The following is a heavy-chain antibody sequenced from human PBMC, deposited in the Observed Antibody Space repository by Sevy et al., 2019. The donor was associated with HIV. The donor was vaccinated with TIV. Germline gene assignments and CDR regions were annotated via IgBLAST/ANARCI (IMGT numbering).Heavy chain of an antibody. CDR1: GFTFSGSS. CDR3: ARPRANYVDHYFFYAMDV. Sequence: GGSLRLSCAASGFTFSGSSMHWVRQAPGKGLEWVALISYDGSDKYYADSVKGRFTISRDNFKNTLFLQMNSLTTEDTAVYYCARPRANYVDHYFFYAMDVWGQGTTVTVSS. CDR2: ISYDGSDK. D-gene: IGHD4-17*01. V-gene: IGHV3-30-3*01. J-gene: IGHJ6*02.